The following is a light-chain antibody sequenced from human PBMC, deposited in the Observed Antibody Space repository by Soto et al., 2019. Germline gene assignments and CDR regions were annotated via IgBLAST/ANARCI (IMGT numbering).Light chain of an antibody. J-gene: IGLJ1*01. CDR3: QSHDNSLSGYD. CDR1: SSNIGAGYD. Sequence: SVLTQPPSVSGAPGQRVTISCTGGSSNIGAGYDVHWYQQVPGTAPKLLIYANFNRPSGAPDRFSGSKSGTSASLAITGLQAEDEADYYCQSHDNSLSGYDFGPGTKVTVL. V-gene: IGLV1-40*01. CDR2: ANF.